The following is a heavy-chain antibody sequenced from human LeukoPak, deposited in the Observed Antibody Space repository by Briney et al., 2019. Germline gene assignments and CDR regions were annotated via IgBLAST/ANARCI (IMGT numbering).Heavy chain of an antibody. V-gene: IGHV3-66*04. CDR1: GFTVSSNY. Sequence: GGSLRLSCAASGFTVSSNYMSWVRQAPGKGLEWVSVIYSGGSTYYADSVKGRFTISRDNSKNTLYLQMNSLRAEDTAVYYCARPDYSDYGMDVWGQGTTVTVSS. CDR2: IYSGGST. J-gene: IGHJ6*02. CDR3: ARPDYSDYGMDV.